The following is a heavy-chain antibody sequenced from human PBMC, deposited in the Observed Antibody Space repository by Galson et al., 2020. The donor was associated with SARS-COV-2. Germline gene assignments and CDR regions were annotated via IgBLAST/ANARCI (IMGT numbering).Heavy chain of an antibody. Sequence: GGSLRLSCAASGFTFSSYGMHWVRQAPGKGLEWVAVISYDGSNKYYADSVKGRFTISRDNSKNTLYLQMNSLRAEDTAVYYCAKDQTGLVSHYFDYWGQGTLVTVSS. CDR1: GFTFSSYG. CDR3: AKDQTGLVSHYFDY. D-gene: IGHD6-19*01. V-gene: IGHV3-30*18. J-gene: IGHJ4*02. CDR2: ISYDGSNK.